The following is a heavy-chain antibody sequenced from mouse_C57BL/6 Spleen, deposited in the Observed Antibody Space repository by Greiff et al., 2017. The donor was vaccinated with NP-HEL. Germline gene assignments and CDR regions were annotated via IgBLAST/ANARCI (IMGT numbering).Heavy chain of an antibody. CDR3: ARHDPLRSYFDY. Sequence: VQLQQSGPGLVAPSQSLSITCTVSGFSLTSYGVHWVRQPPGKGLEWLVVIWSDGSTTYNSALKSRLSISKDNSKSQVFLKMNSLQTDDTAMYYCARHDPLRSYFDYWGQGTTLTVSS. J-gene: IGHJ2*01. V-gene: IGHV2-6-1*01. D-gene: IGHD1-1*01. CDR1: GFSLTSYG. CDR2: IWSDGST.